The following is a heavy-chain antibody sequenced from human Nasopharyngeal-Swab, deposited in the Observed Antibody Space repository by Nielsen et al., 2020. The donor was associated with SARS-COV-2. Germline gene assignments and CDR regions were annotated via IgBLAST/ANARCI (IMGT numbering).Heavy chain of an antibody. CDR3: GYGLGTYLDH. Sequence: GESLKISCAVSRSYFRSNWMSWVRQAPGKGLEWVANIKHVGSAKYYVDSVKGRFTLSRDSAKNSLYLQMNSLRAEDTAVYYCGYGLGTYLDHWGQGTLVTVSS. CDR2: IKHVGSAK. V-gene: IGHV3-7*01. J-gene: IGHJ4*02. CDR1: RSYFRSNW. D-gene: IGHD3-10*01.